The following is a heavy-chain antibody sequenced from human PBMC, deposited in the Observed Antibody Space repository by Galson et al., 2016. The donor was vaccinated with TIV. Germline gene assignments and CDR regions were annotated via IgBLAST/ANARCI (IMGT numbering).Heavy chain of an antibody. CDR3: AKMDSSGFDYVRRFDF. V-gene: IGHV3-23*01. D-gene: IGHD3-22*01. Sequence: SLRLSCAASGFTFSSFAMSWVRQAPGKGLEWVSRISAGGGRTNYADSAKGRFTISRDNPKNTLYLQMSSLRADDTAVYFCAKMDSSGFDYVRRFDFWGQGTLATVSS. CDR1: GFTFSSFA. J-gene: IGHJ4*02. CDR2: ISAGGGRT.